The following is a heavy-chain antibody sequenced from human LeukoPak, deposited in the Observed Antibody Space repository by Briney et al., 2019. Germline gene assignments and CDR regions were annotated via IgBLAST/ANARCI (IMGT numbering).Heavy chain of an antibody. V-gene: IGHV4-59*01. J-gene: IGHJ4*02. Sequence: SETLSPTCTVSGGSISSYYWSWIRQPPGKGLEWIGYIYYSGSTNYNPSLKSRVTISVDTSKNQFSLKLSSVTAADTAVYYCARGNGYNYWNDYWGQGTLVTVSS. D-gene: IGHD5-24*01. CDR2: IYYSGST. CDR1: GGSISSYY. CDR3: ARGNGYNYWNDY.